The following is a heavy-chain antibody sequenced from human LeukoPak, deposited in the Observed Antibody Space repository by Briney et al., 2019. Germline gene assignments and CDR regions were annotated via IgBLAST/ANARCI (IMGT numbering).Heavy chain of an antibody. V-gene: IGHV3-23*01. CDR3: AKATWELLGTGYYFDS. J-gene: IGHJ4*02. Sequence: PGWSLRLSCAASGFTFSSYAMSWVRQAPGKGLEWVSAISGSGGSTYYADSVKGRFTISRDNSKNTLYLQMNSLRAEDTAVYYCAKATWELLGTGYYFDSWGQGTLVTVSS. CDR2: ISGSGGST. D-gene: IGHD1-26*01. CDR1: GFTFSSYA.